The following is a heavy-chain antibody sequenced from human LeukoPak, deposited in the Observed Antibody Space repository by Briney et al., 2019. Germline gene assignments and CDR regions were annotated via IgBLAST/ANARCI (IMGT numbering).Heavy chain of an antibody. CDR2: ISGTGGAT. CDR1: GFTFSNYA. D-gene: IGHD6-19*01. Sequence: GGSLRLSCTPSGFTFSNYAMSWVRQAPGKGLERVSAISGTGGATAYADSVRGRFTISRDNSKNTFFLQMNTLRAADTAVYYCAKGSGSGWYGWFAPWGQGTLVTVSS. J-gene: IGHJ5*02. CDR3: AKGSGSGWYGWFAP. V-gene: IGHV3-23*01.